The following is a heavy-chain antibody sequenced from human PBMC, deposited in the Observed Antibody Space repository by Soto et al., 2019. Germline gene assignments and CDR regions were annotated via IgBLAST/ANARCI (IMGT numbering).Heavy chain of an antibody. CDR2: ISSSAVYI. CDR3: VRDGLDYYDTERLYFDK. Sequence: EVQLVESGGGPVRPGGYLKLSCAASGFNFITYSLSWVRQAPGKGLEWVASISSSAVYIDYADSVKGRFTISRDNANNSLYLQMNSRRAEDTATYCCVRDGLDYYDTERLYFDKWGQGTLVTVS. J-gene: IGHJ4*02. CDR1: GFNFITYS. V-gene: IGHV3-21*01. D-gene: IGHD3-22*01.